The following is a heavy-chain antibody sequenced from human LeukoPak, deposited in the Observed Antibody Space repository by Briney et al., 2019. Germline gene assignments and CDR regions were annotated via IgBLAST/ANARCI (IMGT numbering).Heavy chain of an antibody. D-gene: IGHD2/OR15-2a*01. CDR3: AKDSTTLAEDFDY. CDR2: ISGSGGST. V-gene: IGHV3-23*01. Sequence: GGSLRLSCAASGFTFSSYAMSWARQAPGKGLEWVSTISGSGGSTYYEDSVKGRFTISRDNSKTTLSLQMNSLRAEDTAVSYCAKDSTTLAEDFDYWGQGTLVTVSS. J-gene: IGHJ4*02. CDR1: GFTFSSYA.